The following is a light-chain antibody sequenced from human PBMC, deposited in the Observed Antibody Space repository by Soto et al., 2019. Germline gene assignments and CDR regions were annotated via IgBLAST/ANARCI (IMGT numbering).Light chain of an antibody. V-gene: IGKV4-1*01. J-gene: IGKJ4*01. CDR3: QQYFSNPS. CDR2: WAS. Sequence: DIVVTQSPDSLAVPLGERATINCKSSQSLLYISNNKNYLARYQQRAGQPPKLIIHWASTRESGVPDRFTGSGSGTDFTLTITNLQAEDVAVYYCQQYFSNPSFGGGTKLEIK. CDR1: QSLLYISNNKNY.